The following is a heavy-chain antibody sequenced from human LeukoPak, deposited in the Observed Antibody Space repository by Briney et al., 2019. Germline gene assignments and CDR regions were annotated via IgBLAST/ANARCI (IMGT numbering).Heavy chain of an antibody. CDR3: ARLGGSPSVDYYGSGSYYTYFDY. CDR1: GGSFSGYY. V-gene: IGHV4-34*01. CDR2: INHSGST. Sequence: PSETLSLTCAVYGGSFSGYYWSWIRQPPGEGLEWIGEINHSGSTNYNPSLKSRVTISVDTSKNQFSLKLSSVTAADTAVYYCARLGGSPSVDYYGSGSYYTYFDYWGQGTLVTVSS. J-gene: IGHJ4*02. D-gene: IGHD3-10*01.